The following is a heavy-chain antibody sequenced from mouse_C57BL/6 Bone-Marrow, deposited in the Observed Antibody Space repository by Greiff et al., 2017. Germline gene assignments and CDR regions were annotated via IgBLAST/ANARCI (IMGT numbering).Heavy chain of an antibody. CDR2: GRGLEWIG. V-gene: IGHV1-87*01. CDR3: SEDSAVYSGAYQLGRAMDY. Sequence: QVHVKQSGPELSRPWASMKISCQAFYTFSRRVHFAIWDTNYWTQWVKQRPGRGLEWIGALYPGNGDTSYNQQFKGKATLTADNSASTAYMQLSRLTSEDSAVYSGAYQLGRAMDYWGQGTSVTVSS. D-gene: IGHD4-1*02. J-gene: IGHJ4*01. CDR1: YTFSRRVH.